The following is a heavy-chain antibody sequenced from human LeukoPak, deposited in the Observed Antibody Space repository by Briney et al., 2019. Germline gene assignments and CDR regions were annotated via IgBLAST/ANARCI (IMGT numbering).Heavy chain of an antibody. CDR2: ISGSGVST. V-gene: IGHV3-23*01. CDR3: AKEYTGTFSPFPSYFDN. D-gene: IGHD1-26*01. J-gene: IGHJ4*02. Sequence: GGSLRLSCAASGFTFSRHGMSWVRQAPGKGLEWVSAISGSGVSTYYADSVKGRFTISRDNSKNTLYLQMNSLRAEDTAIYYCAKEYTGTFSPFPSYFDNWGQGTLVTVSS. CDR1: GFTFSRHG.